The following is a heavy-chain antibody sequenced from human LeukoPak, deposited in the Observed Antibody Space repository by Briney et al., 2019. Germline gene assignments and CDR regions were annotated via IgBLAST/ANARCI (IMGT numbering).Heavy chain of an antibody. CDR3: AREPFTVTTDPDAFDI. J-gene: IGHJ3*02. Sequence: SVKVSCKASGGTFSSYTISWVRRAPGQGLEWMGRIIPILGIANYAQKFQGRVTITADKSTSTAYMELSSLGSEDTAVYYCAREPFTVTTDPDAFDIWGQGTMVTVSS. CDR1: GGTFSSYT. D-gene: IGHD4-11*01. CDR2: IIPILGIA. V-gene: IGHV1-69*04.